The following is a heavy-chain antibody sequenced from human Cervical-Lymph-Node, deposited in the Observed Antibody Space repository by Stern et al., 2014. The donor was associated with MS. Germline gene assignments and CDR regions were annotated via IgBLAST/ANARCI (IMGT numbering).Heavy chain of an antibody. CDR2: ISDSGGST. CDR1: GFTFSSHA. V-gene: IGHV3-23*04. Sequence: EVQLVESGGGLVQPGGSLRLTCAASGFTFSSHAMSWVRQAPGKGLEWVSVISDSGGSTNYAESVKGRFTISRDNSKNTLYLQMNSLRAEDTAVYYCAKDEAALTAAAGNFDYWGQGTLVTVSS. CDR3: AKDEAALTAAAGNFDY. J-gene: IGHJ4*02. D-gene: IGHD6-13*01.